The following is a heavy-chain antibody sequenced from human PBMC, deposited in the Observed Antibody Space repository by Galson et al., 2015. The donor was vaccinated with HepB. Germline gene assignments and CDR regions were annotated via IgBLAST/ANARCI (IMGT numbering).Heavy chain of an antibody. CDR2: IFYSGTT. CDR3: ARTFLTTYGVDV. Sequence: LSLTCAVSGYSISRSNWWGWIRQPPGKGLEWIGYIFYSGTTYYNPSLESRVTMSLDTSRNQFSLKLTSVTAVDTAVYYCARTFLTTYGVDVWGQGTTVTVSS. D-gene: IGHD1-14*01. V-gene: IGHV4-28*01. J-gene: IGHJ6*02. CDR1: GYSISRSNW.